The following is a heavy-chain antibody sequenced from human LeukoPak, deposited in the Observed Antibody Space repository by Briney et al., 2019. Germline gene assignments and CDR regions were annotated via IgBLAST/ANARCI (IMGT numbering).Heavy chain of an antibody. CDR2: FDPEDGET. CDR3: ATGLVGATRGVFDY. CDR1: GYTLTELS. D-gene: IGHD1-26*01. Sequence: ASVTVSFTVSGYTLTELSMHWVRQAPGKGLEWMGGFDPEDGETIYAQKFQGRVTMTEDTSTDTAYMELSSLRSEDTAVYCCATGLVGATRGVFDYWGQGTLVTVSS. J-gene: IGHJ4*02. V-gene: IGHV1-24*01.